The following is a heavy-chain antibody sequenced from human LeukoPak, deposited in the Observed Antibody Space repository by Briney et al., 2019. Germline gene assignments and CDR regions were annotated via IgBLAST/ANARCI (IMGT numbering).Heavy chain of an antibody. D-gene: IGHD3-16*01. CDR2: ISRSSDTI. CDR3: ARXSYXWXXYXXXXXGS. V-gene: IGHV3-48*04. J-gene: IGHJ5*01. Sequence: GGSLRLSCTASGFTFSSYSMNWVRQVPGKGLEWVSYISRSSDTIYYADSVKGRFTVSRDNAKNSLSLQMTSLRAEDTAVYYCARXSYXWXXYXXXXXGSWXXGTLVTVS. CDR1: GFTFSSYS.